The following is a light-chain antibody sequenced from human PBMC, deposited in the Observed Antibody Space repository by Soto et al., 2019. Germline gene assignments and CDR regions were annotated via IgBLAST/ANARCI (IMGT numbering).Light chain of an antibody. CDR2: SVY. CDR3: QQYSSFPHN. Sequence: ESVLTQSPGTLSFSPGERATLSCRATQSVTNTYFAWYQQKPGQSPRLLIYSVYSRDNGIPDRFRGSWSGTDFTLTISRLEPEDFVVYYCQQYSSFPHNFGHGTTLQVK. J-gene: IGKJ2*01. CDR1: QSVTNTY. V-gene: IGKV3-20*01.